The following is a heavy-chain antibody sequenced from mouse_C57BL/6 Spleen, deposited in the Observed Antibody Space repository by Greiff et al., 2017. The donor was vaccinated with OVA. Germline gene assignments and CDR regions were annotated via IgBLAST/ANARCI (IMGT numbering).Heavy chain of an antibody. V-gene: IGHV1-50*01. CDR2: IDPSDSYT. CDR3: ARRPIYYDHAMDY. Sequence: PGQGLEWIGEIDPSDSYTNYNQKFKGKATLTVDTSSSTAYMQLSSLTSEDSAVYYCARRPIYYDHAMDYWGQGTSVTVSS. D-gene: IGHD2-4*01. J-gene: IGHJ4*01.